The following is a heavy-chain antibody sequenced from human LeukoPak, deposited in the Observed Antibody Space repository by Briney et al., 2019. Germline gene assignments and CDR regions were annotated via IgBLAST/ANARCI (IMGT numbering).Heavy chain of an antibody. CDR2: IYSSGST. CDR3: AGGLAVAADRALDY. D-gene: IGHD2-15*01. Sequence: SETLSLTCTVSGGSISNYYWSWIRQPAGKGLEWIGRIYSSGSTDYNPSLKSRVTMSVDTSKNQFSVKVNSVTAADTAVYYCAGGLAVAADRALDYWGQGILVTVSS. V-gene: IGHV4-4*07. CDR1: GGSISNYY. J-gene: IGHJ4*02.